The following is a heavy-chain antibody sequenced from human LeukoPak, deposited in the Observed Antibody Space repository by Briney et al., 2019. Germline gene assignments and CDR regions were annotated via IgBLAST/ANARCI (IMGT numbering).Heavy chain of an antibody. J-gene: IGHJ5*02. D-gene: IGHD3-9*01. V-gene: IGHV1-8*03. CDR1: GYTFTNYD. Sequence: ASVKVSCKASGYTFTNYDINWVRQATGQGLEWMGWVNPNSGNRGYAQKFQGRLTITRNTSISTAYLDLSSLRSDDTAVYYCARGTISRSRSLDPWGQGTLVTVSS. CDR3: ARGTISRSRSLDP. CDR2: VNPNSGNR.